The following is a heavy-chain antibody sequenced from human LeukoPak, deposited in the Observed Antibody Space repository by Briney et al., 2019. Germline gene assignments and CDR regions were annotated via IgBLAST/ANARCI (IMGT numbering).Heavy chain of an antibody. CDR1: GGTFSSYA. J-gene: IGHJ6*02. D-gene: IGHD1-26*01. Sequence: WASVKVSCKASGGTFSSYAISWVRQAPGQGLEWMGGIIPIFGTANYAQKFQGRVTITADESTSTAYMELSSLRSEDTAVYYCARDGGSFSYNMDVWGQGTTVTVSS. V-gene: IGHV1-69*13. CDR3: ARDGGSFSYNMDV. CDR2: IIPIFGTA.